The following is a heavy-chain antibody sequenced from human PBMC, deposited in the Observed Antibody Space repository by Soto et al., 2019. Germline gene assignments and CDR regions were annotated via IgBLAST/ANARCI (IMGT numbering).Heavy chain of an antibody. CDR2: IKSDGSST. J-gene: IGHJ6*02. Sequence: GGSLRLSCAASGFTSSNYWMHWVRQAPGKGLVWVSRIKSDGSSTSYADSVKGRFTVSRDNAKNTLDLQMHGLRAEDMAVYYCARSVRSGSFPYYYYAMDVWGQGTTVTVSS. CDR3: ARSVRSGSFPYYYYAMDV. V-gene: IGHV3-74*01. D-gene: IGHD3-10*01. CDR1: GFTSSNYW.